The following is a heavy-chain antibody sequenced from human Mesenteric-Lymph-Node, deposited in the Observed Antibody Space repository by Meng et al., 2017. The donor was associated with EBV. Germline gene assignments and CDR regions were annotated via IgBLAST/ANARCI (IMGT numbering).Heavy chain of an antibody. CDR1: GGTITSSTW. D-gene: IGHD2-15*01. V-gene: IGHV4-4*02. Sequence: QQLHAASGRENTAGTLSLTWSSSGGTITSSTWWSWVLQPPGKGLEWIGEIYHSGITNYNPSLSSRVTMSVDKSKNQFSLNLSSLTAADTAVYYCASAQCSGGGCPGGSWGQGTLVTVSS. J-gene: IGHJ5*02. CDR2: IYHSGIT. CDR3: ASAQCSGGGCPGGS.